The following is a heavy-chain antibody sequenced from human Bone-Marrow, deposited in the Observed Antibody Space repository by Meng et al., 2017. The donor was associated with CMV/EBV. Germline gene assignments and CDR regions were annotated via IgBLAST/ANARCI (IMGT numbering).Heavy chain of an antibody. CDR1: GYTFTGYY. J-gene: IGHJ4*02. Sequence: QGLVVQSGAEVKKPGASVNFSCKSTGYTFTGYYMHWGRQAPGQWLEWMGWINPNDDTNYAQNFQGRVTMTRDMSINTVYMELSRLTSDDTAVYDCARSSGWSRFDYWGLGTLVTVSS. CDR2: INPNDDT. D-gene: IGHD6-19*01. CDR3: ARSSGWSRFDY. V-gene: IGHV1-2*02.